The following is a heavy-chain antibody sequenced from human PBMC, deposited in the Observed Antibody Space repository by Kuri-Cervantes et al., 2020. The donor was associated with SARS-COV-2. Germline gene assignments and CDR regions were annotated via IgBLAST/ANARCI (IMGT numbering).Heavy chain of an antibody. Sequence: GSLRLSCAASGFTFSSYSMNWVRQAPGKGLEWVSSISSSSSYIYYADSVKGRFTISRDNAKNSLYLQMNSLRAEDTAVYYCARDSGFLVVYANNDYWGQGTLVTVSS. D-gene: IGHD2-8*01. CDR1: GFTFSSYS. CDR2: ISSSSSYI. V-gene: IGHV3-21*04. J-gene: IGHJ4*02. CDR3: ARDSGFLVVYANNDY.